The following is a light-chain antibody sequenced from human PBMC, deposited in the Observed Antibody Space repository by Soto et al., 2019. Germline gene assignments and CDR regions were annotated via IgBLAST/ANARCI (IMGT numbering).Light chain of an antibody. CDR1: NSDVGSYNL. CDR2: EVT. Sequence: QSVLTQPASVSGSPGQSITISCTGANSDVGSYNLVTWYQQHPGRAPKLLIHEVTKRPSGVSNRFSASKSGSTASLTISGLQVEDEADYYCCSYAGGGTWVFGGGTKLTVL. V-gene: IGLV2-23*02. CDR3: CSYAGGGTWV. J-gene: IGLJ3*02.